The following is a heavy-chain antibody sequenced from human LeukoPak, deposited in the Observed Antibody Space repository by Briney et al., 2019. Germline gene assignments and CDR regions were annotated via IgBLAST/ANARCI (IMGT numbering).Heavy chain of an antibody. CDR2: IYSGGST. V-gene: IGHV3-53*01. J-gene: IGHJ4*02. D-gene: IGHD3-22*01. Sequence: GGSLRLSCAASGFTVSSNYMSWVRQAPGKGLEWVSVIYSGGSTYYADSVKGRFTISRDNSKNTLYLQMNSLRAEDTAVYYCARVRYYDSSGYYPFDYWGQGTLVTVSS. CDR3: ARVRYYDSSGYYPFDY. CDR1: GFTVSSNY.